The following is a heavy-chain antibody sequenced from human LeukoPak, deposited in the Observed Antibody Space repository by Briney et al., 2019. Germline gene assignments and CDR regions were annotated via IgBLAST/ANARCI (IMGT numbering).Heavy chain of an antibody. CDR3: AKAHWAYSSGWFFDC. Sequence: GGSLRLSCAASGFTFSSDAMSWVRQAPGKGLEWVSTISGSGDTTYYADSVKGRFTISRDNSKNTLFLQMNSLRAEDTAVYYCAKAHWAYSSGWFFDCWGQGTLVTVSS. D-gene: IGHD6-19*01. J-gene: IGHJ4*02. CDR1: GFTFSSDA. CDR2: ISGSGDTT. V-gene: IGHV3-23*01.